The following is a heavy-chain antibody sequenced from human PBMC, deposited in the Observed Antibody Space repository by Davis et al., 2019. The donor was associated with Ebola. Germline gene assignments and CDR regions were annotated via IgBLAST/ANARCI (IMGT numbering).Heavy chain of an antibody. CDR3: ARVVAGPGMDV. V-gene: IGHV3-21*01. D-gene: IGHD6-19*01. CDR1: GFTFSSYS. Sequence: PGGSLRLSCAASGFTFSSYSMNWVRQAPGKGLEWVSSISSSSSYIYYADSVKGRFTISRDNAKKSLSLQMNSLRAEDTAVYYCARVVAGPGMDVWGQGTTVTVSS. CDR2: ISSSSSYI. J-gene: IGHJ6*02.